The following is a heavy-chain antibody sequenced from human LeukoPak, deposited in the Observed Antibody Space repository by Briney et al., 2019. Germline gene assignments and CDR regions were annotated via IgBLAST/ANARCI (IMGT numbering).Heavy chain of an antibody. Sequence: GGSQRLSCAASGFTFSDYWMHWVRQVPGKGLVWVSRINSDGTSTVYADSVKGRFTMSRNNAKNMLYLEMDSLRAEDTAVYFCEREGLLYYESSGSYVGFDPWGQGTLVTVSS. CDR1: GFTFSDYW. CDR3: EREGLLYYESSGSYVGFDP. CDR2: INSDGTST. J-gene: IGHJ5*02. V-gene: IGHV3-74*01. D-gene: IGHD3-22*01.